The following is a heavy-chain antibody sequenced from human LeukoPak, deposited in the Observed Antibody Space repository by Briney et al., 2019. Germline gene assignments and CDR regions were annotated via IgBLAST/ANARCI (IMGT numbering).Heavy chain of an antibody. V-gene: IGHV4-4*07. D-gene: IGHD3-9*01. CDR1: GGSISSYY. CDR2: IYTSGST. J-gene: IGHJ3*02. Sequence: PSETLSLTCTVSGGSISSYYWSWIRQPAGKGLEWIGRIYTSGSTNYNPSLKSRVTMSVDTSKNQFSLKLSSVTAADTAVYYCARDHVLRYFDWLLPRGAFDIWGQGTMVTVSS. CDR3: ARDHVLRYFDWLLPRGAFDI.